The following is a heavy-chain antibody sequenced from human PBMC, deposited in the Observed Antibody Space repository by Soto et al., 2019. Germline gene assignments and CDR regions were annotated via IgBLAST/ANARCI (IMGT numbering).Heavy chain of an antibody. CDR3: ARDASFGLAIYFDH. V-gene: IGHV3-72*01. CDR2: TRHKAQSYTT. Sequence: QAGGSLRLSCAASGFIFSDYYMDWVRQAPGKGLEGVGRTRHKAQSYTTEYAASAKGRFTISRDDSKNSLYLQMNSLTNEDTAVYYCARDASFGLAIYFDHWGQGALVTVSS. J-gene: IGHJ4*02. D-gene: IGHD3-3*01. CDR1: GFIFSDYY.